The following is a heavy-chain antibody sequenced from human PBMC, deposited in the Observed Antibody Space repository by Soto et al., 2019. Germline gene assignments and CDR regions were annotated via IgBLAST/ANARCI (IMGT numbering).Heavy chain of an antibody. Sequence: GESLKISCKGSGYSFTSYWIGWVRQMPGKGLEWMGIIYPGDSDTRYSPSFQGQVTISADKSISTAYLQWSSLKASDTAMYYCARHPHYYDSSGYPTRLFFDYWGQETLVTVSS. CDR1: GYSFTSYW. V-gene: IGHV5-51*01. CDR2: IYPGDSDT. CDR3: ARHPHYYDSSGYPTRLFFDY. J-gene: IGHJ4*02. D-gene: IGHD3-22*01.